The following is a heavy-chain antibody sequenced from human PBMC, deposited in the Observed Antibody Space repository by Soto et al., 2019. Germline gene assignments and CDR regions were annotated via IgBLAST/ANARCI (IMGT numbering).Heavy chain of an antibody. Sequence: GASVKVSCKASGGTFSHYAISWVRQAPGQGLEWMGGVIPIFGTVNYSQKFLGRVTITADTSTSTAYMELRSLRSEDTAVYFCARDGETGYNLPNYYGMDVWGQGTTVTVSS. CDR2: VIPIFGTV. V-gene: IGHV1-69*06. D-gene: IGHD5-12*01. CDR1: GGTFSHYA. J-gene: IGHJ6*02. CDR3: ARDGETGYNLPNYYGMDV.